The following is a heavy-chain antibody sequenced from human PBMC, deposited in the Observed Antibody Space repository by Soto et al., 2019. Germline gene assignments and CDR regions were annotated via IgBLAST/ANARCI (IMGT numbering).Heavy chain of an antibody. Sequence: QVQLVESGGGVVQPGRSLRLSCAASGFTFSTYGMHWVRQAPGKGLEWVALIWSDGTNKYYADSVKGRFTISRDNSKKTLYLQMNILRAEDTAVYYCVRVFDTYYFDLWGQGNMVTVSS. J-gene: IGHJ4*02. CDR2: IWSDGTNK. CDR1: GFTFSTYG. D-gene: IGHD3-9*01. CDR3: VRVFDTYYFDL. V-gene: IGHV3-33*01.